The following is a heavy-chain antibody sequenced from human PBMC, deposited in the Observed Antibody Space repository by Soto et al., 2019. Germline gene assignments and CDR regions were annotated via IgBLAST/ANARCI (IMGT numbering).Heavy chain of an antibody. CDR3: ARSPSDIVVVPAVDYFDY. Sequence: SVKVSCKASGGTFSSYAISWVRQAPGQGLEWMGGIIPIFGTANYAQKFQGRVTITADKSTSTAYMELSSLRSEDTAVYYCARSPSDIVVVPAVDYFDYWGKGTLVTVSS. CDR1: GGTFSSYA. V-gene: IGHV1-69*06. D-gene: IGHD2-2*01. J-gene: IGHJ4*02. CDR2: IIPIFGTA.